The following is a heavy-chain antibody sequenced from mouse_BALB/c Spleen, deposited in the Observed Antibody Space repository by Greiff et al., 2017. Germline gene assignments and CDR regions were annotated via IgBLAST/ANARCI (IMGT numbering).Heavy chain of an antibody. J-gene: IGHJ4*01. Sequence: EVHLVESGGGLVQPGGSLKLSCAASGFTFSSYTMSWVRQTPEKRLEWVAYISNGGGSTYYPDTVKGRFTISRDNAKNTLYLQMSSLKSEDTAMYYCARHELLWSDYYAMDYWGQGTSVTVSS. CDR1: GFTFSSYT. D-gene: IGHD2-1*01. V-gene: IGHV5-12-2*01. CDR3: ARHELLWSDYYAMDY. CDR2: ISNGGGST.